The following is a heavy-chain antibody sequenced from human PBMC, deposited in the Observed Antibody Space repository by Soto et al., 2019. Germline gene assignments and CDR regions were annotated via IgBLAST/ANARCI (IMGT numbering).Heavy chain of an antibody. CDR3: AKDLDFWNGYDVTLFDY. D-gene: IGHD3-3*01. Sequence: VGSLRLSCAASGFTFSSYAMSWVRQAPGKGLEWVSAISGSGGSTYYADSVKGRFTISRDNSKNTLYLQMNSLRAEDTAVYYCAKDLDFWNGYDVTLFDYWGQGTLVTVSS. CDR1: GFTFSSYA. CDR2: ISGSGGST. V-gene: IGHV3-23*01. J-gene: IGHJ4*02.